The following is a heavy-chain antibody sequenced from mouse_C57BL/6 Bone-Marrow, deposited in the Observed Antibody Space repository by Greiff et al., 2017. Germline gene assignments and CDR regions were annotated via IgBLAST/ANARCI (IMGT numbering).Heavy chain of an antibody. V-gene: IGHV3-6*01. D-gene: IGHD1-1*01. CDR1: GYSITSGYY. Sequence: EVKLLESGPGLVKPSQSLSLTCSVTGYSITSGYYWNWIRQFPGNKLEWMGYISYDGSNKYNPYLKNRISITRDTSKNQFFLKLNSVTTEDTATYYCARSTTVVADYYAMDYWGQGTSVTVAS. CDR3: ARSTTVVADYYAMDY. CDR2: ISYDGSN. J-gene: IGHJ4*01.